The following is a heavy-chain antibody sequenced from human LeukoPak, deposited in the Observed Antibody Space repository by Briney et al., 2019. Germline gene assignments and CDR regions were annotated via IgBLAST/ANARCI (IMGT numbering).Heavy chain of an antibody. CDR1: GFTFSSYG. J-gene: IGHJ6*03. CDR2: ISGSGGST. CDR3: ARGTVAGTPFLDYYYMDV. V-gene: IGHV3-23*01. D-gene: IGHD6-19*01. Sequence: PGGSLRLSCAASGFTFSSYGMSWVRQAPGKGLEWVSAISGSGGSTYYADSVKGRFTISRDNSKNTLYLQMNSLRAEDTAVYYCARGTVAGTPFLDYYYMDVWGKGTTVTISS.